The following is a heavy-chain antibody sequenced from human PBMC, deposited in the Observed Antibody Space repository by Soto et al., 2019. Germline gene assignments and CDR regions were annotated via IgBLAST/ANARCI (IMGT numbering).Heavy chain of an antibody. D-gene: IGHD1-1*01. J-gene: IGHJ6*02. Sequence: SETLSLTCTVSGGSISSYYWSWIRQPPGKGLEWIGYIYYSGSTNYNPSLKSRVTISVDTSKNQFSLKLSSVTAADTAVYYCARDSTGMPPNYYYYGMDVWGQGTTVPSP. CDR1: GGSISSYY. CDR3: ARDSTGMPPNYYYYGMDV. V-gene: IGHV4-59*01. CDR2: IYYSGST.